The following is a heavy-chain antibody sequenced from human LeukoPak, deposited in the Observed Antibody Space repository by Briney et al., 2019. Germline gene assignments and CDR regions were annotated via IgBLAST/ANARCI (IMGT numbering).Heavy chain of an antibody. CDR2: INHSGST. CDR1: GGSFSGYY. D-gene: IGHD3-10*01. Sequence: KPSETLSLTCAVYGGSFSGYYWSWIRQPPGKGLEWIGEINHSGSTNYNPSLKSRVTISVDTSKNQFSLKLSSVTAADTAVYYCARRSWYHYYGSGSYDWFDAWGQGTLVTVSS. V-gene: IGHV4-34*01. CDR3: ARRSWYHYYGSGSYDWFDA. J-gene: IGHJ5*02.